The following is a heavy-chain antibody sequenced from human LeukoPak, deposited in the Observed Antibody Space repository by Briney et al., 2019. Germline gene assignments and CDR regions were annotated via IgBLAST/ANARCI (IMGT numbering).Heavy chain of an antibody. CDR3: TRGGAVAGDY. J-gene: IGHJ4*02. CDR2: IISDGSSA. Sequence: GGSLRLSCAASGFXFSSYWIHWVRQAPGKGLVWVSSIISDGSSASYAGSVKGRFTISRDNAKNTLYLQMNSLRAEDTAVYYCTRGGAVAGDYWGQGTLVTVSS. D-gene: IGHD6-19*01. CDR1: GFXFSSYW. V-gene: IGHV3-74*01.